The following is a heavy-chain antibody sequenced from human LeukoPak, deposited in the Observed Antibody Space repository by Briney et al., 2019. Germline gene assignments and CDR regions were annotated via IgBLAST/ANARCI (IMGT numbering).Heavy chain of an antibody. CDR1: GYTFTGHY. Sequence: ASVKVSCKASGYTFTGHYMHWVRQAPGQGLEWMGWINPDIGGTNYAQNFQGRVTMTRDTSSDTVYMELIGLRFDDTAVYYCAREERGSTSSFDYWGQGTLVTVSS. J-gene: IGHJ4*02. CDR3: AREERGSTSSFDY. V-gene: IGHV1-2*02. D-gene: IGHD3-16*01. CDR2: INPDIGGT.